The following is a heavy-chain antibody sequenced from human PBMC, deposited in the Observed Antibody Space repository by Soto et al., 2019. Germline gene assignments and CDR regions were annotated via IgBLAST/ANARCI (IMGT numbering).Heavy chain of an antibody. J-gene: IGHJ6*03. D-gene: IGHD4-17*01. CDR3: ARHADYGDYPSYYYYMDV. CDR2: IYYSGST. CDR1: GGSISSSSYY. Sequence: SETLSLTCTVSGGSISSSSYYWGWIRQPPGKGLEWIGSIYYSGSTYYNPSLKSRVTISVDTSKNQFSLKLSSVTAADTAVYYCARHADYGDYPSYYYYMDVWGKGTTVTVSS. V-gene: IGHV4-39*01.